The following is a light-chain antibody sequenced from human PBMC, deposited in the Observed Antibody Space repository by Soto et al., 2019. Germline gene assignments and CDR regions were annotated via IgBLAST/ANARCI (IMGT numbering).Light chain of an antibody. CDR1: QSVDKY. J-gene: IGKJ1*01. V-gene: IGKV3-11*01. CDR2: DTS. CDR3: QHRIMSPTT. Sequence: EIVLTQSASTRSAFPGERVTLPCPASQSVDKYLAWYQQRPGQAPRLLIFDTSNRATGIPARFSGRASGTDVTLTISSLEPEDCAVYYCQHRIMSPTTFGRGTKVDIK.